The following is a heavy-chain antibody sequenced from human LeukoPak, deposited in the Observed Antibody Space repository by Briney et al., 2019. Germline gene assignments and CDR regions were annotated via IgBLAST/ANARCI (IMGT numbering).Heavy chain of an antibody. J-gene: IGHJ4*02. CDR2: MIPTLSTR. Sequence: GASVKVSCKASGGTFINYAIIWVRQAPGQGLEWMGVMIPTLSTRNYAQNFQGRATMTTDESTSTAYMDLSSLRVEDTAVYYCAGGRRSGNSFCSDFWGQGTLVTVSS. CDR3: AGGRRSGNSFCSDF. D-gene: IGHD5-18*01. V-gene: IGHV1-69*05. CDR1: GGTFINYA.